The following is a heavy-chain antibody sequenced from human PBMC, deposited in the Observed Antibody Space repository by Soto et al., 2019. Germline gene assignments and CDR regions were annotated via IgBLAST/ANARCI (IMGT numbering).Heavy chain of an antibody. CDR3: ARESRYCSGGSCYFLPGIDY. CDR2: INTGNGNT. J-gene: IGHJ4*02. Sequence: ASVKVSCKTSGYTLTNYAMHWVRQAPGQRLEWMGLINTGNGNTKYSQKFQGRLTITRDSSANTAFMELSSLRSEDTAVYYCARESRYCSGGSCYFLPGIDYWGQGTLVTVSS. D-gene: IGHD2-15*01. V-gene: IGHV1-3*04. CDR1: GYTLTNYA.